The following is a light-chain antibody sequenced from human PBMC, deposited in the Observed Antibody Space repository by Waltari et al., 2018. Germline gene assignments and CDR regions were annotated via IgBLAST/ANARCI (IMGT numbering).Light chain of an antibody. Sequence: QSAPTQPASVSGSPGQSITISCTGTNSDVGRYNLVSWYQQHPDKAPKLIIYDVTERPSVVFDRVSGSKSGNTASLTISGLQAEDEADYYCCSYAGSFTWVFGGGTKLTVL. CDR1: NSDVGRYNL. CDR2: DVT. V-gene: IGLV2-23*02. CDR3: CSYAGSFTWV. J-gene: IGLJ3*02.